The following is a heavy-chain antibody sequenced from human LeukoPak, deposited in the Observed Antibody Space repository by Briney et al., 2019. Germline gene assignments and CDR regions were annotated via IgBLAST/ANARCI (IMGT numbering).Heavy chain of an antibody. V-gene: IGHV4-61*08. Sequence: PSETLSLTCTVSGGSISSGGYYWSWIPQHPGKGLEWIGYIYYSGSTNYNPSLKSRVTISVDTSKNQFSLKLSSVTAADTAVYYCAPFLRGYFDYWGQGTLVTVSS. D-gene: IGHD2/OR15-2a*01. CDR2: IYYSGST. CDR3: APFLRGYFDY. CDR1: GGSISSGGYY. J-gene: IGHJ4*02.